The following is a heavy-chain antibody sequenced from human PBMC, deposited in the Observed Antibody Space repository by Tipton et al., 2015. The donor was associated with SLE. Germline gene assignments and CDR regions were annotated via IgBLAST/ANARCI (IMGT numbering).Heavy chain of an antibody. Sequence: TLSLTCTVSGGSISSSSYYWSWFRQPAGKGLEWIGRIYTSGSTNYNPSLKSRVTMSVDTSKNQFSLKLSSVTAADTAVYFCARDAISDAFDIWGQGTMVTVSS. CDR2: IYTSGST. V-gene: IGHV4-61*02. CDR1: GGSISSSSYY. J-gene: IGHJ3*02. D-gene: IGHD3-9*01. CDR3: ARDAISDAFDI.